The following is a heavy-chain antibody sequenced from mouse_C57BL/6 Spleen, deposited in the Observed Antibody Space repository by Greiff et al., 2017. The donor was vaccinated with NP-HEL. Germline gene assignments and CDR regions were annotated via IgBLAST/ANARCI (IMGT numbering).Heavy chain of an antibody. CDR2: INPNNGGT. Sequence: EVQLQQSGPELVKPGASVKISCKASGYTFTDYYMNWVKQSHGKSLEWIGDINPNNGGTSYNQKFKGKATLTVDKSSSTAYMELRSLTSEDSAVYYCARGGAFGNPDYWGQGTTLTVSS. CDR1: GYTFTDYY. D-gene: IGHD2-1*01. J-gene: IGHJ2*01. V-gene: IGHV1-26*01. CDR3: ARGGAFGNPDY.